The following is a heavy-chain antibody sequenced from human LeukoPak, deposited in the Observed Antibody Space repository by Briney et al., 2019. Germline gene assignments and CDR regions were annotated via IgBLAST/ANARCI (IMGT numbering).Heavy chain of an antibody. CDR2: IDYDSSHI. CDR1: GFTFSTSA. CDR3: TRDPLRYLRVGHYDY. D-gene: IGHD3-9*01. Sequence: KTGGSLRLSCAASGFTFSTSAMNWVRQVPGKGLVWVSSIDYDSSHIYYAASVRGRFTISRDNARDSVYLQMDSLRVEDTAVYYCTRDPLRYLRVGHYDYWGQGTLVAVSS. J-gene: IGHJ4*02. V-gene: IGHV3-21*01.